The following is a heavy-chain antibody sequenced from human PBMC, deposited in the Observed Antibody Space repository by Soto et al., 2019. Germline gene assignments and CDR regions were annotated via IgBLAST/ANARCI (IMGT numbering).Heavy chain of an antibody. Sequence: PSETLSLTCTVSGGSISSSSYYWGWIRQPPGKGLEWIGSIHYSGSTYYNPSLKSRVTISVDTSKNQFSLRLSSVTAADTAVYYCARVYDSSGWYYSPIYYYYGMDVWGQGTTVTVSS. CDR2: IHYSGST. V-gene: IGHV4-39*07. CDR1: GGSISSSSYY. J-gene: IGHJ6*02. CDR3: ARVYDSSGWYYSPIYYYYGMDV. D-gene: IGHD6-19*01.